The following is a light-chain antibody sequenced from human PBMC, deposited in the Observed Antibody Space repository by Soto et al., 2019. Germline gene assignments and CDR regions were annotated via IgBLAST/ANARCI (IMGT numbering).Light chain of an antibody. CDR2: AAS. Sequence: EIPRPQSPSTLSASVGDRFTITCRASQSISSWLAWYQQKPGKAPKLLIYAASSLQSGVPSRFSGSGSGTDFTLTISSLQPEDFATYYCQQSYSTPQITFGQGTRLEIK. V-gene: IGKV1-39*01. CDR3: QQSYSTPQIT. CDR1: QSISSW. J-gene: IGKJ5*01.